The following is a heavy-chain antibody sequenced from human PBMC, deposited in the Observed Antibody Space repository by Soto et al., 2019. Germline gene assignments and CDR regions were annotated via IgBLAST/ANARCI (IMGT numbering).Heavy chain of an antibody. Sequence: GGSLRLSCAASGFTFSSYAMSWVRQAPGKGLEWVSGISGSGGRTYYADSVKGRFTISRDNSKHTLYLQMNSLRAEDTAVYYCAKADDFWSGYHIYYYYGMHVWGPGTTVTVSS. CDR3: AKADDFWSGYHIYYYYGMHV. CDR1: GFTFSSYA. D-gene: IGHD3-3*01. V-gene: IGHV3-23*01. CDR2: ISGSGGRT. J-gene: IGHJ6*02.